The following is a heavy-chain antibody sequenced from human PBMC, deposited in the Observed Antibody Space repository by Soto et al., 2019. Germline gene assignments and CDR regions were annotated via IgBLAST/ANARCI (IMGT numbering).Heavy chain of an antibody. J-gene: IGHJ3*02. CDR1: GFTFSSYS. Sequence: GSLRLSCAASGFTFSSYSMNWVRQAPGKGLEWVSSISSSSSYIYYADSVKGRFTISRDNAKNSLYLQMNSLRAEDTAVYYCAPDPGIGAAGIWGQGTMVTGSS. CDR2: ISSSSSYI. CDR3: APDPGIGAAGI. D-gene: IGHD6-13*01. V-gene: IGHV3-21*01.